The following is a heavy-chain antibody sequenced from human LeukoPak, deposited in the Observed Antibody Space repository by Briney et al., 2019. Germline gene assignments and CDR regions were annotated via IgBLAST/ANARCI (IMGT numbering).Heavy chain of an antibody. D-gene: IGHD3-10*01. Sequence: GGSLRLSCAASGFTFSSYVMHWVRQAPGKGLEWVAIISYDGSNEYYADSVKGRFTISRDNSKNTLYLQMNSLRAADTAVYYCARSTRITMVRGPRGGSWFDPWGQGTLVTVSS. J-gene: IGHJ5*02. CDR3: ARSTRITMVRGPRGGSWFDP. V-gene: IGHV3-30*04. CDR1: GFTFSSYV. CDR2: ISYDGSNE.